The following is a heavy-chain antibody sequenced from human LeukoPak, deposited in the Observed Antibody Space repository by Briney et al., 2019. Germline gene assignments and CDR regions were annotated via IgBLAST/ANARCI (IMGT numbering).Heavy chain of an antibody. CDR3: ARVGSLEQQTHAFDI. CDR2: IIPILGIA. J-gene: IGHJ3*02. D-gene: IGHD3-16*02. CDR1: GGTFSSYA. V-gene: IGHV1-69*10. Sequence: SAKVSCKASGGTFSSYAISWVRQAPGQGLEWMGRIIPILGIANYAQKFQGRVTITADKSTSTAYMELSSLRSEDTAVYYCARVGSLEQQTHAFDIWGQGTMVTVSS.